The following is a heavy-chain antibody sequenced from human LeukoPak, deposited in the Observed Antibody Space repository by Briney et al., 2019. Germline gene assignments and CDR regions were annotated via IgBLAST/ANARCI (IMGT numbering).Heavy chain of an antibody. CDR2: IYHSGST. CDR3: ARDLRIAVAAY. J-gene: IGHJ4*02. D-gene: IGHD6-19*01. V-gene: IGHV4-38-2*02. Sequence: PSETLSLTCTVSGYSISSGYYWGWIRQPPGKGLEWIGSIYHSGSTYYNPSLKSRVTISVDKSKNQFSLKLSSVTAADTAVYYCARDLRIAVAAYWGQGTLVTVSS. CDR1: GYSISSGYY.